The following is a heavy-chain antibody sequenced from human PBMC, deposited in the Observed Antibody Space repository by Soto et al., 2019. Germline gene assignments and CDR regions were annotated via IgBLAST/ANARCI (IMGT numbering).Heavy chain of an antibody. D-gene: IGHD3-10*01. CDR3: ARDGYDGSGSPYPAF. CDR1: VVSISSYY. CDR2: IHYSGST. Sequence: SETLSLTCAVSVVSISSYYWSWIRQPPGKGLEWIGYIHYSGSTKYNPSLKSRVSISVDTSKRQFSLRLTSVTAADTAVYYCARDGYDGSGSPYPAFWGPGTQVTVSS. V-gene: IGHV4-59*01. J-gene: IGHJ4*02.